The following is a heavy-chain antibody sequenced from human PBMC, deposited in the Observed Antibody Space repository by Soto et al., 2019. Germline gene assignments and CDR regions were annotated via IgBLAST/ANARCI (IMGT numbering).Heavy chain of an antibody. CDR1: GYTFTSYG. CDR3: GRIVPAAIGRFDP. J-gene: IGHJ5*02. CDR2: ISLYNGNI. D-gene: IGHD2-2*01. V-gene: IGHV1-18*01. Sequence: QVQLVQSGVEVKKPGASVKVSCKASGYTFTSYGISWVRQAPGQGLEWMGWISLYNGNIKYAPKFQGRVTMTADTSTDTVYMELKSLRSDDTAVYYRGRIVPAAIGRFDPWGQGTVVTVSS.